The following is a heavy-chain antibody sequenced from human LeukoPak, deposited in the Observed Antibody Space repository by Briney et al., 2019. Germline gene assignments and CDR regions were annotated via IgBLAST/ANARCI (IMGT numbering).Heavy chain of an antibody. CDR1: GYTFTNYA. J-gene: IGHJ4*02. V-gene: IGHV1-3*01. CDR3: ARGSYFYGSGSFMGSDY. Sequence: ASVKVSCKASGYTFTNYAVHWVCQAPGQRLEWMGWINAGNGNTEYSQNFQDRVTITRDTSATTAYMELSSLRSEDTAVYYCARGSYFYGSGSFMGSDYWGQGTLVTVSS. CDR2: INAGNGNT. D-gene: IGHD3-10*01.